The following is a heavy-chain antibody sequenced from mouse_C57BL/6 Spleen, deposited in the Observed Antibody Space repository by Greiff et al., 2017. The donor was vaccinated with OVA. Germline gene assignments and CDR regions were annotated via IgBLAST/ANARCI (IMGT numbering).Heavy chain of an antibody. CDR2: IWTGGGT. V-gene: IGHV2-9-1*01. CDR1: GFSLTSYA. CDR3: ARTPPYYYGSSPYYAMDY. Sequence: VKLVESGPGLVAPSQSLSITCTVSGFSLTSYAISWVRQPPGKGLEWLGVIWTGGGTNYNSALKSRLSISKDNSKSQVFLKMNSLQTDDTARYYCARTPPYYYGSSPYYAMDYWGQGTSVTVSS. D-gene: IGHD1-1*01. J-gene: IGHJ4*01.